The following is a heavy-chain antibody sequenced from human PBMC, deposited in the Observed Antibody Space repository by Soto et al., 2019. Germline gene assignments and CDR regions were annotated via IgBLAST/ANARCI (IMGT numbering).Heavy chain of an antibody. V-gene: IGHV4-30-2*01. CDR2: TYHSGST. J-gene: IGHJ3*02. D-gene: IGHD3-22*01. CDR1: CGSVSSGGDS. CDR3: ARGSSGLSAFDI. Sequence: PXETLSLTCAVSCGSVSSGGDSWSWIRQPPGKGLEWIGYTYHSGSTYYNPSLKSRVTISVDRSKNQFSLKLSSVTAADTAVYYCARGSSGLSAFDIWGQGTMVTVSS.